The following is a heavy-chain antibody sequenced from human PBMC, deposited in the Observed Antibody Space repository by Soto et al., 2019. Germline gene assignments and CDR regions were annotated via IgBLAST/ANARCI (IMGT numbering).Heavy chain of an antibody. V-gene: IGHV1-69*01. CDR2: IIPVSGTT. D-gene: IGHD1-26*01. Sequence: QVQLVQSGAEVKKPGSSVKVSCKAIGGAISSYAISWVRQAPGQGLEWMGGIIPVSGTTTYAQKFQARVTITADESTTTAYRELSSLRSEDTAVYYCARGPAVDVGPTYFDYWGQGTPVTVSP. J-gene: IGHJ4*02. CDR3: ARGPAVDVGPTYFDY. CDR1: GGAISSYA.